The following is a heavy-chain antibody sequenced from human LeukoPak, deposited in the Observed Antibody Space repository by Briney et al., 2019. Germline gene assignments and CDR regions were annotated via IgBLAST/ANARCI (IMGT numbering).Heavy chain of an antibody. CDR3: AKGPMLRGVIIRRSKSGYFDY. CDR1: GFTFSSHG. Sequence: GGSLRLTCAASGFTFSSHGMHWVRQAPGKGLERVSVISYDGSNKYYADSVKGRFAISRDNSKNTLYLQMNSLRAEDTAVYYCAKGPMLRGVIIRRSKSGYFDYWGQGTLVTVSS. J-gene: IGHJ4*02. V-gene: IGHV3-30*18. CDR2: ISYDGSNK. D-gene: IGHD3-10*01.